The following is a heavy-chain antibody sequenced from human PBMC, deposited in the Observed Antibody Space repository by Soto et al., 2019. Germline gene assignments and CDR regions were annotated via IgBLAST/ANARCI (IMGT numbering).Heavy chain of an antibody. CDR2: IIPSFGTS. CDR3: ERESRYCSGGSCYFLPGIDY. D-gene: IGHD2-15*01. J-gene: IGHJ4*02. CDR1: GGTFSSYA. Sequence: QVQLVQSGAEVKKPGSSVKVSCKASGGTFSSYAISWVRQAPGQGLEWMGGIIPSFGTSNYAQKFQGRVTITADESTSTAYMEMSSLRSEDTAVYYCERESRYCSGGSCYFLPGIDYWGQGTLVTVSS. V-gene: IGHV1-69*12.